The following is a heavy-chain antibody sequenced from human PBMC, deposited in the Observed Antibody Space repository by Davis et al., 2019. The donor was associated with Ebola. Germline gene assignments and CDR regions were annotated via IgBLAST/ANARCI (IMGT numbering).Heavy chain of an antibody. CDR3: TTPGGQDSGYDVFDI. CDR1: GYSLTDLS. D-gene: IGHD5-12*01. V-gene: IGHV1-24*01. CDR2: FDPKYGEP. Sequence: ASVKVSCKVSGYSLTDLSIHWVRQAPGKGLEWMGSFDPKYGEPIYAQKFQGRVTVTRDTSTTTVYMDLSSLRSEDTALYYCTTPGGQDSGYDVFDIWGQGTMVTVSS. J-gene: IGHJ3*02.